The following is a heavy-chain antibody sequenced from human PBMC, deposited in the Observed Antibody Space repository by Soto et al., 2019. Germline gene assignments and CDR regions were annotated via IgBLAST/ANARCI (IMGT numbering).Heavy chain of an antibody. CDR1: GGSISSYY. D-gene: IGHD3-10*01. Sequence: SETLSLTCTVSGGSISSYYWSWIRQPPGKGLEWIGYIYYSGSTNYFPSLKSRVTISVDTSKNQFSLKLSSVTAADTAVYYCASTDYYGSGSYWDSAFDIWGQGTMVTVSS. V-gene: IGHV4-59*01. CDR3: ASTDYYGSGSYWDSAFDI. J-gene: IGHJ3*02. CDR2: IYYSGST.